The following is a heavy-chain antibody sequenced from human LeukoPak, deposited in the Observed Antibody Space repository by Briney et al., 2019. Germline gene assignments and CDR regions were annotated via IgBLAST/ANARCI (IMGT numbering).Heavy chain of an antibody. CDR3: ARGYYDSSGYYPPWDAFDI. D-gene: IGHD3-22*01. Sequence: ASVKASCKASGGTFSSYAISWVRQAPGQGLEWMGGIIPIFGTANYAQKFQGRVTITTDDSTSTAYMELSSLRSEDTAVYYCARGYYDSSGYYPPWDAFDIWGQGTMVTVSS. CDR2: IIPIFGTA. CDR1: GGTFSSYA. J-gene: IGHJ3*02. V-gene: IGHV1-69*05.